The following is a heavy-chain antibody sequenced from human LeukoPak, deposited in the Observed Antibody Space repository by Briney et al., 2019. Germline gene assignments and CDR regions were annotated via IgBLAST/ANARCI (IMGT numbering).Heavy chain of an antibody. CDR1: GFTFSSYA. V-gene: IGHV3-23*01. D-gene: IGHD3-3*01. Sequence: GGSLRLSCAASGFTFSSYAMSWVRQAPGKGLGWVSAISGSGGSTYYADSVKGRFTISRDNAKNSLYLQMNSLRAEDTAVYYCARDVTIFGVVPPDYWGQGTLVTVSS. CDR3: ARDVTIFGVVPPDY. J-gene: IGHJ4*02. CDR2: ISGSGGST.